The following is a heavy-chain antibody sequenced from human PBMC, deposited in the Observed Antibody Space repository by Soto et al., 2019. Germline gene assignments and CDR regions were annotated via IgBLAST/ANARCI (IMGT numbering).Heavy chain of an antibody. J-gene: IGHJ4*02. CDR2: IRVSGVST. V-gene: IGHV3-23*01. CDR3: AKDAGGFSGYDPFDY. Sequence: EVQLLESGGGSVQPGGSLRLSCAASGFNFNYYAMSWVRQAPGKGLEWVSAIRVSGVSTYSADSVKGRFTISKDTSKNTLYLQMNNLRVEDTGLYYCAKDAGGFSGYDPFDYWGQGTLVTVSS. CDR1: GFNFNYYA. D-gene: IGHD5-12*01.